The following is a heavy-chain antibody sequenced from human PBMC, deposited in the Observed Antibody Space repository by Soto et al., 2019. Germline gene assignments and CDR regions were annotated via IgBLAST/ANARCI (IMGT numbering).Heavy chain of an antibody. CDR3: ARIRVAYDILTGYYVGGNGNWFDP. V-gene: IGHV2-26*01. CDR1: GFSLSNARMG. J-gene: IGHJ5*02. CDR2: IFSNDEK. D-gene: IGHD3-9*01. Sequence: QVTLKESGPVLVKPTETLTLTCTVSGFSLSNARMGVSWIRQPPGKALEWLAHIFSNDEKSYSTSLKSRLTSSKDTSKSQVVLTMTNMDPVDTATYYCARIRVAYDILTGYYVGGNGNWFDPWGQGTLVTVSS.